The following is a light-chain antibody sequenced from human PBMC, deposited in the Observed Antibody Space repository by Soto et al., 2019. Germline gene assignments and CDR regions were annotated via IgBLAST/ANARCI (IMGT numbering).Light chain of an antibody. V-gene: IGLV2-14*01. CDR1: NSDIGLYDY. CDR2: EVS. J-gene: IGLJ2*01. Sequence: QSALTQPASVSGSPGQSITISCTGTNSDIGLYDYVSWYQHRPGKAPKLIIYEVSTRPSGVSNRFSGSKSGNTASLTISGLQAEDEANYYCSSYANNSPMVFGGGTKLTVL. CDR3: SSYANNSPMV.